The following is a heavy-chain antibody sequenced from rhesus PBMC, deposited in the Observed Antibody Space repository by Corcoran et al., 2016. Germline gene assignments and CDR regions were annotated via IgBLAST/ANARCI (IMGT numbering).Heavy chain of an antibody. CDR1: GGSISDEYD. J-gene: IGHJ4*01. CDR2: IYGSGGGT. CDR3: AREGDPTRYFDY. Sequence: QVQLQESGPGLVKPSETLSLTCAVSGGSISDEYDWSWIRQPPGKGLEWIWYIYGSGGGTNYHPSLQNRVPISIDTSKNPFSLKLSSVTAADTAVYYCAREGDPTRYFDYWGQGVLVTVSS. D-gene: IGHD5-42*01. V-gene: IGHV4-106*01.